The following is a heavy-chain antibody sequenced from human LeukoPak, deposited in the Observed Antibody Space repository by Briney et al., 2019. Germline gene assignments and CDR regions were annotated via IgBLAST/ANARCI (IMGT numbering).Heavy chain of an antibody. V-gene: IGHV3-7*01. CDR3: AREPTYSSSWYTTCDS. CDR2: IKQDGSEK. Sequence: GGSLRLSCAASGFTFSNYWMSWVRQAPGKGLEWVAHIKQDGSEKYYVDSVKGQFTISRDNAKNSLYLQMNSLRAEDTAVYYCAREPTYSSSWYTTCDSWGQGTLVTVSS. J-gene: IGHJ5*01. CDR1: GFTFSNYW. D-gene: IGHD6-13*01.